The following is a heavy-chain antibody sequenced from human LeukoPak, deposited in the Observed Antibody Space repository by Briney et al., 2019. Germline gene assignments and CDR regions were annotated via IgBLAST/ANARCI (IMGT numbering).Heavy chain of an antibody. Sequence: GGSLRLSCAASGFTFSKFAMSWVRQAPGKGLEWVGRIKSKTYGGTTDYAAPVKGRFTISRDDSKNTLFLQMNSLKTEDTAVYYCTTDPSTNFGFDYWGQGTLVTVSS. CDR2: IKSKTYGGTT. D-gene: IGHD2-2*01. V-gene: IGHV3-15*01. J-gene: IGHJ4*02. CDR1: GFTFSKFA. CDR3: TTDPSTNFGFDY.